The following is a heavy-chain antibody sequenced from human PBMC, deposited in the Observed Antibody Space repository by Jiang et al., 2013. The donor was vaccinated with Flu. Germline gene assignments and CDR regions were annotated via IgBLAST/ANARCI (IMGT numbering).Heavy chain of an antibody. J-gene: IGHJ4*02. CDR2: IYPGDSDT. V-gene: IGHV5-51*01. Sequence: SLKISCKGSGYSFTSYWIGWVRQMPGKGLEWMGIIYPGDSDTRYSPSFQGQVTISADKSISTAYLQWSSLKASDTAMYYCARPPDSSLEETDYWGQGTLVTVSS. D-gene: IGHD6-19*01. CDR1: GYSFTSYW. CDR3: ARPPDSSLEETDY.